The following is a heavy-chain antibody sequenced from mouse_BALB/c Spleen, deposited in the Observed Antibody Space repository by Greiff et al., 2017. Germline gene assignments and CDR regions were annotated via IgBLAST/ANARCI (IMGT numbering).Heavy chain of an antibody. CDR3: ARQYYGYGYAMDY. D-gene: IGHD1-2*01. Sequence: VQLQQSGPELVQPGASVKMSCTASGYTFTDYVISWVRQRTGQGLEWIGEIYPGSSSTYYNEKFKGKATLTADKSSNTDYMQLSSLTSEDSAVYVCARQYYGYGYAMDYWGQGTSVTVSA. CDR2: IYPGSSST. CDR1: GYTFTDYV. V-gene: IGHV1-77*01. J-gene: IGHJ4*01.